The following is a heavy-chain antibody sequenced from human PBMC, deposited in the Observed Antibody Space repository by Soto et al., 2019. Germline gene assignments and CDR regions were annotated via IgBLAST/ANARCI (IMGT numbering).Heavy chain of an antibody. Sequence: QVQLVQSGAEVKKPGASVKVSCKASGYTFTSYDINWARQATGQGLEWMGWMNPNSGNTGYAQKFKCRVTMTRNNSISTADMALSSLRYEDTAVYYCARGFRSVWDDDAFDIWGQGPMVTVSS. CDR2: MNPNSGNT. J-gene: IGHJ3*02. D-gene: IGHD6-19*01. CDR1: GYTFTSYD. CDR3: ARGFRSVWDDDAFDI. V-gene: IGHV1-8*01.